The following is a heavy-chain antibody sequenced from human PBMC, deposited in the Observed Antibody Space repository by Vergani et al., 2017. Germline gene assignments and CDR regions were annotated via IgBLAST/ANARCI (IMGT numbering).Heavy chain of an antibody. CDR2: IDHTGRP. CDR3: ARVNTETNGHLYYYYYLDV. V-gene: IGHV4-34*01. Sequence: QVQLQQWGGGLLKPSETLSLTCVVHGWSFTSYHWTWIRQSPGEGLEWVVDIDHTGRPDYNPSLKSQLTMSVDKSRNQFSLTLNSVTATDTAIYFCARVNTETNGHLYYYYYLDVWGQGTAVTVS. CDR1: GWSFTSYH. J-gene: IGHJ6*03. D-gene: IGHD4-11*01.